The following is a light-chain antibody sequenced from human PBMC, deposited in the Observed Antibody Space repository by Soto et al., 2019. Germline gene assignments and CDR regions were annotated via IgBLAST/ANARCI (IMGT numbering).Light chain of an antibody. CDR3: RQYVSYPVT. V-gene: IGKV1-5*03. Sequence: DIQMTQSPSTLSASVGDRVTITCRASQSISNSLAWYQQKPGKAPNLLIYKASTLETGVPSRFSGSGSGTEFILTISSLQPDDVATYYCRQYVSYPVTFGGGTKVE. J-gene: IGKJ4*01. CDR2: KAS. CDR1: QSISNS.